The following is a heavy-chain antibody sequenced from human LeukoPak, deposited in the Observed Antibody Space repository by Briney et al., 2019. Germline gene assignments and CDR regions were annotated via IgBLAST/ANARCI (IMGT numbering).Heavy chain of an antibody. Sequence: GGSLRLSCAASGFTFSNYAMSWARQAPGKGLQWVSAVSGSGRDTYYIDSVKGRFTISRDNSKNTLFLQVDSVRAEDTAVYYCAKGGGWLYYLDYWGQGTLVTVSS. CDR3: AKGGGWLYYLDY. J-gene: IGHJ4*02. CDR1: GFTFSNYA. D-gene: IGHD4-23*01. CDR2: VSGSGRDT. V-gene: IGHV3-23*01.